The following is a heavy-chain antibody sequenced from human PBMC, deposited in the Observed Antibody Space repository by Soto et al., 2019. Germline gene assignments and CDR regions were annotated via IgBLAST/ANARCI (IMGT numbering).Heavy chain of an antibody. V-gene: IGHV3-23*01. CDR2: ISGSGGST. CDR3: ARDRNSYSSGWFADAFDI. D-gene: IGHD6-19*01. CDR1: GFTFSSYA. J-gene: IGHJ3*02. Sequence: GGSLRLSCAASGFTFSSYAMSWVRQAPGKGLEWVSAISGSGGSTYYADSVKGRFTISRDNSKNTLYLQMNSLRAEDTAVYYCARDRNSYSSGWFADAFDIRGQGTMVTVSS.